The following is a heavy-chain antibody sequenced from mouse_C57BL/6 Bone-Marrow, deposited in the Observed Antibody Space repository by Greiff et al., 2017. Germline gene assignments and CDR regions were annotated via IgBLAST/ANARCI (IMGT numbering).Heavy chain of an antibody. CDR1: GYTFPSYW. V-gene: IGHV1-64*01. Sequence: QVQLQQPGAELVKPGASVQLSCKASGYTFPSYWTHWVKQRPGQGLEWIGMIHPNSGSTNYNEKFKSKATLTVDKSSSTAYMQLSSLTSEDSAVYYCAREDGYGAMDYWGQGTSVTVSS. CDR3: AREDGYGAMDY. D-gene: IGHD2-3*01. J-gene: IGHJ4*01. CDR2: IHPNSGST.